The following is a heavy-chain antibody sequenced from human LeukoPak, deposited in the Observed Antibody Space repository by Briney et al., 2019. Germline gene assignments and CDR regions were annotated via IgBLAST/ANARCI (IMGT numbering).Heavy chain of an antibody. V-gene: IGHV4-59*08. CDR3: ARQPYSSGWYRNPFDY. CDR2: IYYSGST. D-gene: IGHD6-19*01. CDR1: GRSISSYY. J-gene: IGHJ4*02. Sequence: PSETLSLTCTVSGRSISSYYWSCLRQPPGKGLEWIGYIYYSGSTNYNPSLKRRVTISVDTAKNQFSLKLSSVTAADTAVYYCARQPYSSGWYRNPFDYWGQGTLVTVSS.